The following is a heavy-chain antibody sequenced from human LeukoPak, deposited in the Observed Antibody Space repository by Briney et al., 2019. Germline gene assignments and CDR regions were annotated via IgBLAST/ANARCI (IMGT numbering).Heavy chain of an antibody. Sequence: SETLSLTCTASGGSISSGGYYWSWIRQHPGKGLEWIGYIYYSGSTYYNPSLKRRVTISVDTSKNQFSLKLSSVTAADPAVYYCARGRVRYSSSSKYYFDYWGQGTLVTVSS. CDR1: GGSISSGGYY. J-gene: IGHJ4*02. CDR3: ARGRVRYSSSSKYYFDY. CDR2: IYYSGST. D-gene: IGHD6-6*01. V-gene: IGHV4-31*03.